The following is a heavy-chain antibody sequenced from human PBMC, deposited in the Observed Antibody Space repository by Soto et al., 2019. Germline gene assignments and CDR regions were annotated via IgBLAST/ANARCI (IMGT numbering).Heavy chain of an antibody. D-gene: IGHD7-27*01. V-gene: IGHV1-46*01. Sequence: ASVKVSCKASGYTFTSYYMNWVRQAPGQGLEWLGIINPSGGYTTYAQRFLGRVTMTSDTSTSTVHMELGSLTSEDTAVYYCARITGDPSPFDYWGQGTLVTVSS. CDR1: GYTFTSYY. CDR2: INPSGGYT. CDR3: ARITGDPSPFDY. J-gene: IGHJ4*02.